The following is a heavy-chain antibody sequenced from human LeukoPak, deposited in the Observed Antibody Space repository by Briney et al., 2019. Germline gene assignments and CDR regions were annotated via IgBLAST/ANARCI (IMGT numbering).Heavy chain of an antibody. V-gene: IGHV4-61*08. CDR1: GGSVSSGDYS. J-gene: IGHJ4*02. Sequence: KPSETLSLTCTVSGGSVSSGDYSWSWIRQPPGKGLEWIGYVHYSGSTDYNPSLNSRATISVDTSKNQFSLKLTSVTAADTAVYHCAREDSSGYYRHYFDFWGQGTLVTVST. D-gene: IGHD3-22*01. CDR2: VHYSGST. CDR3: AREDSSGYYRHYFDF.